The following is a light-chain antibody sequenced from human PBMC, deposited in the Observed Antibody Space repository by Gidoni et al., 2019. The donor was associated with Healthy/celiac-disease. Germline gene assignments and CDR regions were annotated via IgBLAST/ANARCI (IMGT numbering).Light chain of an antibody. V-gene: IGLV2-11*01. CDR2: DVS. J-gene: IGLJ1*01. Sequence: PGQSVTISCTGTSSDVGGYNYVSWYQKHPGKAPKLMIYDVSKRPSGVPDRFSGSKSGNTASLTISGLQAEDEADYYCCSYAGSYTYVFGTGIKVTVL. CDR1: SSDVGGYNY. CDR3: CSYAGSYTYV.